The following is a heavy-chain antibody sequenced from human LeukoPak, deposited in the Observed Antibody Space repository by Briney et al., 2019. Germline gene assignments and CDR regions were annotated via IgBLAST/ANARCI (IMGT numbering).Heavy chain of an antibody. Sequence: ASVKVSCKASGYTFTSYGISWVRQAPGQGLEWMGWISAYNGNTNYAQKLQGRVTMTTDTSTSTAYMELRSLRSDDTAVYYCARYYRPKYYYDSSGYYGWFDPWGQGTLVTVSS. D-gene: IGHD3-22*01. CDR1: GYTFTSYG. V-gene: IGHV1-18*01. CDR2: ISAYNGNT. J-gene: IGHJ5*02. CDR3: ARYYRPKYYYDSSGYYGWFDP.